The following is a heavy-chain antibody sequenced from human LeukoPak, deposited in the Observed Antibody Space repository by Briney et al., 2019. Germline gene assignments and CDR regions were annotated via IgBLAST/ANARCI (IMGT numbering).Heavy chain of an antibody. Sequence: SETLSLTCTVSGGSISSYYWIWIRQPAGKGREWIGRIYTSRSTNYNPSLKSRVTISVDTSKNQFSLKLSSVTAADTAVYYCARVALLGYCSSTSCPQKISTIDYWGQGTLVTVSS. CDR3: ARVALLGYCSSTSCPQKISTIDY. CDR2: IYTSRST. J-gene: IGHJ4*02. D-gene: IGHD2-2*01. V-gene: IGHV4-4*07. CDR1: GGSISSYY.